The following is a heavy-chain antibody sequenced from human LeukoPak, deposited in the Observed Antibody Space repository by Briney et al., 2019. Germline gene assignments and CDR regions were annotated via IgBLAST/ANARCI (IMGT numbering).Heavy chain of an antibody. D-gene: IGHD1-1*01. CDR2: ISYDGSNK. J-gene: IGHJ4*02. V-gene: IGHV3-30*04. Sequence: PGGSLRLSCAASGFTFSTYAMYWVRQAPGKGLEWVAVISYDGSNKYYEDSVKGRFTISRDNSKNTLYLQMNSLRAEDTAVYYCAKDWQLVDYWGQGTLVTVSS. CDR1: GFTFSTYA. CDR3: AKDWQLVDY.